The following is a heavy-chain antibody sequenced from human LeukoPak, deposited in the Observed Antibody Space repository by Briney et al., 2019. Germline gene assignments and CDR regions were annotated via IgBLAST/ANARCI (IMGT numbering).Heavy chain of an antibody. CDR3: ARDGTLIAARRGAGAFDI. Sequence: QSGGSLRLSCAASGFTFSSYSMNWVRQAPGKGLEWVSYISSSSSTIYYADSVKGRFTISRDNAKNSLYLQMNSLRAEDTAVYYCARDGTLIAARRGAGAFDIWGQGTMVTVSS. J-gene: IGHJ3*02. V-gene: IGHV3-48*01. CDR2: ISSSSSTI. D-gene: IGHD6-6*01. CDR1: GFTFSSYS.